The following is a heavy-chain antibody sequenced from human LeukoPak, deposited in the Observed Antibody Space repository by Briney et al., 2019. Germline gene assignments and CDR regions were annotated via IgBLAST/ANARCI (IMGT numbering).Heavy chain of an antibody. J-gene: IGHJ4*02. V-gene: IGHV4-59*01. CDR3: ARALYYYDSYFDY. CDR2: IYYSGST. Sequence: SETLSLTCTVSGGSISSYYWSWLRQPPGKGLEWIGYIYYSGSTNYNPSLKSRVTISVDTSKNQFSLKLSSVTAADTAVYYCARALYYYDSYFDYWGQGTLVTVSS. D-gene: IGHD3-22*01. CDR1: GGSISSYY.